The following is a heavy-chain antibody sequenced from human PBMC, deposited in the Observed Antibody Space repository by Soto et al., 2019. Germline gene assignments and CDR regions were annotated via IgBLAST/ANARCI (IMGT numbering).Heavy chain of an antibody. V-gene: IGHV1-2*02. J-gene: IGHJ4*02. Sequence: QVQLVQSGAEVKKPGASVKVSCKASGYTFTGYYMHWVRQAPGQGLEWMGWINPNSGGTNYEQKFQGRVTMTRDTSISTSYMELSRLRSDDTAVYYXXXXLDYYDSSGYFTTYYFDFWGQGAL. CDR2: INPNSGGT. D-gene: IGHD3-22*01. CDR1: GYTFTGYY. CDR3: XXXLDYYDSSGYFTTYYFDF.